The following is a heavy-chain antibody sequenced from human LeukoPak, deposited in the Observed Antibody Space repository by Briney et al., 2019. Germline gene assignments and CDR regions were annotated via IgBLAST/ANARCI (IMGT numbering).Heavy chain of an antibody. CDR3: TTILKWELRYYFDI. D-gene: IGHD1-26*01. V-gene: IGHV3-15*01. J-gene: IGHJ4*02. CDR2: IRPKTDAEAT. CDR1: GFTFTSAW. Sequence: GGSLRLSCATSGFTFTSAWLSWVRQVPGKGLEWVGRIRPKTDAEATDYAAPVKGRFTVSRDDSKSTLYLQMNSLKTEDTAAYYCTTILKWELRYYFDIWGQGTLVTVSS.